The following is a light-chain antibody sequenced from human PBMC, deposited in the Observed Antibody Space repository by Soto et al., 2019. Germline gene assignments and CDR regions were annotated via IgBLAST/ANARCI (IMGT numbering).Light chain of an antibody. Sequence: QSVLTQPPSVSAAPGQKVTISCSGSSSNIETNPVSWYRHLPGTVPKLLIHNDDKRPSGIPDRFSGSKSGTSATLGITGLQTGDEADDYCGTWDASRSAGVFGGGTKLTVL. J-gene: IGLJ2*01. CDR3: GTWDASRSAGV. CDR1: SSNIETNP. CDR2: NDD. V-gene: IGLV1-51*01.